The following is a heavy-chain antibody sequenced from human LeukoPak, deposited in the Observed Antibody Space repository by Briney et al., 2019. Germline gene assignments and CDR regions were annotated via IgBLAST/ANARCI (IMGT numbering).Heavy chain of an antibody. CDR1: GFTFSTYS. D-gene: IGHD5-24*01. CDR2: ISGSSSTI. Sequence: GGSLRLSRAASGFTFSTYSMNWVRQAPGKGLEWVSYISGSSSTIYYADSVKGRFTISRDNAKNSLYLQMNSLRVEDTAVYYCARTDGLDPWGQGTLVTVSS. CDR3: ARTDGLDP. J-gene: IGHJ5*02. V-gene: IGHV3-48*01.